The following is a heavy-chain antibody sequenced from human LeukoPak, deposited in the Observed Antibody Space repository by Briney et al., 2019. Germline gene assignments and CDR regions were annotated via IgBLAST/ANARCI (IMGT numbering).Heavy chain of an antibody. J-gene: IGHJ3*02. CDR1: GGSISGDH. CDR3: ARRNDFGI. V-gene: IGHV4-59*08. Sequence: SETLSLTCTVSGGSISGDHWNWIRQPPGKGLEWIGYIYYSGSTNYNPSLKSRVTISIDTSKNQFSLKLTSATAADTAVYYCARRNDFGIWGQGTMVTVSS. CDR2: IYYSGST.